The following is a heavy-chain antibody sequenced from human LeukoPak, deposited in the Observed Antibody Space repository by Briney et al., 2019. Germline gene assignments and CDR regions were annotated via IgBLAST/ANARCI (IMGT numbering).Heavy chain of an antibody. CDR2: INQDGSEK. CDR1: GFIFGSYW. J-gene: IGHJ4*02. V-gene: IGHV3-7*04. Sequence: AGGSLRVSCAASGFIFGSYWMSWVRQAPGEGLEWVANINQDGSEKYYVDSVKGRFTISRDNAKNSLYLQMNSLRVDDTAVYYCATDLYYWGQGTLVTVSS. CDR3: ATDLYY.